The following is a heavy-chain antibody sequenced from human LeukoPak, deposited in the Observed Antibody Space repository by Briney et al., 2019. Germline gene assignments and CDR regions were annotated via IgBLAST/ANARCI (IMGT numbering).Heavy chain of an antibody. Sequence: SETLSLTCAVYGGSFSGYYWSWIRQPPEKGLEWIGEINHSGSTNYNPSLKSRVTISVDTSKNQFSLKLSSVTAADTAVYYCARGYCSGGSCYDYWGQGTLVTVSS. CDR3: ARGYCSGGSCYDY. V-gene: IGHV4-34*01. CDR2: INHSGST. CDR1: GGSFSGYY. J-gene: IGHJ4*02. D-gene: IGHD2-15*01.